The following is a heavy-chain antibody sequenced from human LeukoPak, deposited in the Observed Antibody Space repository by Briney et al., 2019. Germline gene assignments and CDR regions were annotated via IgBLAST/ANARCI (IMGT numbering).Heavy chain of an antibody. CDR1: GFTVSSNY. J-gene: IGHJ6*02. D-gene: IGHD2-8*01. Sequence: GGSLRLSCAASGFTVSSNYMSWVRQAPGKGLEWVSVIYSGGSTYYADSVKGRFTISRDNSKNTLYLQMNSLRAEDTAVYYCARGTVEQFVYAARYGMDVWGQGTTVTVSS. CDR3: ARGTVEQFVYAARYGMDV. CDR2: IYSGGST. V-gene: IGHV3-53*05.